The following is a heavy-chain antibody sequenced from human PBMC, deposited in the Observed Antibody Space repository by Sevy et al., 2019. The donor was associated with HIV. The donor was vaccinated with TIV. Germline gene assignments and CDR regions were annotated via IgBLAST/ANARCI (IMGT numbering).Heavy chain of an antibody. D-gene: IGHD1-20*01. CDR3: AKQISGADNYWFDH. Sequence: GGSLRLSCAASGFTFSSYAMSWVRQAPGKGLEWVSAISGSGGSTYYADSVKGRFTISRDKSKNTLYLQMNSLRAEDTAVYYCAKQISGADNYWFDHWGQGTLVTVSS. CDR1: GFTFSSYA. V-gene: IGHV3-23*01. J-gene: IGHJ5*02. CDR2: ISGSGGST.